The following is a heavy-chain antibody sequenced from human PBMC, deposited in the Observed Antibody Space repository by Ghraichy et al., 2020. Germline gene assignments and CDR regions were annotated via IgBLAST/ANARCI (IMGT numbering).Heavy chain of an antibody. CDR2: INDNSRSK. CDR3: AKHSSASHYDSSDYYVN. D-gene: IGHD3-22*01. CDR1: GSTFSDSA. V-gene: IGHV3-23*01. J-gene: IGHJ4*02. Sequence: GSLRLSCAASGSTFSDSAMSWVRQAPGKGLEWVASINDNSRSKGYAEGRFTISRDNSKNTLYLYINSLRGEDTAVYYCAKHSSASHYDSSDYYVNWGQGTLVTVSS.